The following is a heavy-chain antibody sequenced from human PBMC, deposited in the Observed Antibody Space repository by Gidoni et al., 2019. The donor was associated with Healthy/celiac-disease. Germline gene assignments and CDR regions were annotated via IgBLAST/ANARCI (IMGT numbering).Heavy chain of an antibody. J-gene: IGHJ4*02. CDR3: ARRSPRYCSSTSCYWGLDY. D-gene: IGHD2-2*01. CDR2: IYHRGST. V-gene: IGHV4-4*02. CDR1: GGSISSSNW. Sequence: QVQLQESGPGLVKPSGTLSLTCAVSGGSISSSNWWSWVRQPPGKGLEWIGEIYHRGSTNYNPSLKSRVTISVDKSKNQFSLKLSSVTAADTAVYYCARRSPRYCSSTSCYWGLDYWGQGTLVTVSS.